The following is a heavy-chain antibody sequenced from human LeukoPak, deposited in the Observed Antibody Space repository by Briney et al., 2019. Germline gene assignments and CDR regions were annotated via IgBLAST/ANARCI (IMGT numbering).Heavy chain of an antibody. D-gene: IGHD2-2*03. J-gene: IGHJ4*02. Sequence: GGSLRLSCAASGFTFSGSAMHWVRQASGKGLELVGRIRSKANSYATAYAASVKGRFTISRDDSKNTAYLQMNSLKTEDTAVYYCTSGYCSSTSCFDYWGQGTLVTVSS. CDR2: IRSKANSYAT. V-gene: IGHV3-73*01. CDR3: TSGYCSSTSCFDY. CDR1: GFTFSGSA.